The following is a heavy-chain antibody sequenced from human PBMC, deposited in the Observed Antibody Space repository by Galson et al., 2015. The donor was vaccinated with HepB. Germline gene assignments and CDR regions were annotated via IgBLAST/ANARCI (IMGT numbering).Heavy chain of an antibody. CDR2: ISSSSSYI. D-gene: IGHD6-13*01. V-gene: IGHV3-21*01. CDR1: GFTFSSYS. J-gene: IGHJ4*02. Sequence: SLRLSCAASGFTFSSYSMNWVRQAPGKGLEWVSSISSSSSYIYYADSVKGRFTISRDNAKNSLYLQMNSLRAEDTAVYYCARATYSSSWYVEGPPPYYFDYWGQGTLVTVSS. CDR3: ARATYSSSWYVEGPPPYYFDY.